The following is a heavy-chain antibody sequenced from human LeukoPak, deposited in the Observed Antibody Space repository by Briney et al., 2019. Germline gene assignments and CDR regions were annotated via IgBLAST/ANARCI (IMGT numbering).Heavy chain of an antibody. CDR2: ISWNSGSI. D-gene: IGHD6-13*01. J-gene: IGHJ4*02. V-gene: IGHV3-9*03. CDR1: GFTFDDYA. Sequence: GRSLRLSCAASGFTFDDYAMHLVRQAPGKGLEWVSGISWNSGSIGYADSVKGRFTISRDNAKNSLYLQMNSLRAEDMALYYCAKGLKGIAAAGFDYWGQGTLVTVSS. CDR3: AKGLKGIAAAGFDY.